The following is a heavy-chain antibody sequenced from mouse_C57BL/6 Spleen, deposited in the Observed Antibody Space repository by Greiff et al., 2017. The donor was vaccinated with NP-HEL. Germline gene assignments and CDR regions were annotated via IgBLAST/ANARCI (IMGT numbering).Heavy chain of an antibody. Sequence: EVQLQQSGPELVKPGASVKISCKASSYSFTGYYMNWVKQSPEKSLEWIGEINPSTGGTTYNQKFKAKATLTVDKSSSTAYMQLKSLTAEDSAVYYCARRDYGYSYWYFDVWGTGTTVTVSS. V-gene: IGHV1-42*01. D-gene: IGHD2-2*01. CDR2: INPSTGGT. J-gene: IGHJ1*03. CDR3: ARRDYGYSYWYFDV. CDR1: SYSFTGYY.